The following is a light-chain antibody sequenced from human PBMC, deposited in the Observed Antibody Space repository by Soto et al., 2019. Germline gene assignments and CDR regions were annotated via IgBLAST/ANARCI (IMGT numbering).Light chain of an antibody. CDR1: QDIYNY. CDR3: QEYSMYPQT. Sequence: DIQMTQSPSSLSASVGDSVTITCRASQDIYNYLAWLQQKPGKAPKSLIYGASSLQSGVPSKFRGSGSGTEFTLTISSLQPEDVATYYCQEYSMYPQTFGGGTKVEIK. V-gene: IGKV1-16*02. CDR2: GAS. J-gene: IGKJ4*01.